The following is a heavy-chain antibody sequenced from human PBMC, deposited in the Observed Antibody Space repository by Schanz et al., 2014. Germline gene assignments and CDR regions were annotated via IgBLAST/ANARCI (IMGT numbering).Heavy chain of an antibody. Sequence: EVQLVESGGGLIQPGGSLRLSCAVSGFTVNTNYMSWVRQAPGKGLEWISSMYINSGSTQYADSVKGRFIISRDSSKNTLFLQMNSLRAEDTAVYYCARDLDTSMRYSFDHWGLGTLVTVSS. V-gene: IGHV3-53*01. J-gene: IGHJ4*02. CDR1: GFTVNTNY. D-gene: IGHD5-18*01. CDR2: MYINSGST. CDR3: ARDLDTSMRYSFDH.